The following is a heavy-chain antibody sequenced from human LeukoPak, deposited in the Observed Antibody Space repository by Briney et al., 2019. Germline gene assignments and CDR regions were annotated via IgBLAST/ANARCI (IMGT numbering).Heavy chain of an antibody. CDR1: GFTFSSYS. Sequence: GGSLRLSCAASGFTFSSYSMNWVRQAPGKGLEWVSSISSSSSYIYYADSVKGRFTISRDNAKNSLYLQMNSLRAEDTAVYYCARDIEESTYYYDSSGYPRFDYWGQGTLVTVSS. D-gene: IGHD3-22*01. V-gene: IGHV3-21*01. CDR3: ARDIEESTYYYDSSGYPRFDY. CDR2: ISSSSSYI. J-gene: IGHJ4*02.